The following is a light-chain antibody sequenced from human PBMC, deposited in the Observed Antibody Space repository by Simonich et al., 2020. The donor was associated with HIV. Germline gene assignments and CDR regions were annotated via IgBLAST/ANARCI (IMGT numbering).Light chain of an antibody. V-gene: IGKV4-1*01. CDR3: QQYYSTPRT. Sequence: DIVMTQSPDSLAVSLGERATINCKSSQSVLHSSNNKNYLVWYQQKPGQRPKLLIYWASTREAGVPDRFSGSGSGTDFTLTISSLQAEDVAVYYCQQYYSTPRTFGQGTKVEIK. CDR2: WAS. J-gene: IGKJ1*01. CDR1: QSVLHSSNNKNY.